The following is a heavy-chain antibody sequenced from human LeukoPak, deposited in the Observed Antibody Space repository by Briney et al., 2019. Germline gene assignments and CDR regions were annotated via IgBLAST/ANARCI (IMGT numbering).Heavy chain of an antibody. CDR3: TKGGAVSSKSITMIRGTRRYYYYMDV. Sequence: GGSLRLSCAASGFTFSSYGMNWVRQAPGKGLEWVSSIGTSGSYIYYTDSVKGRFTISRDNAKNSLYLQMNSLRAEDTAVYYCTKGGAVSSKSITMIRGTRRYYYYMDVWGKGTTVTISS. J-gene: IGHJ6*03. D-gene: IGHD3-10*01. V-gene: IGHV3-21*04. CDR2: IGTSGSYI. CDR1: GFTFSSYG.